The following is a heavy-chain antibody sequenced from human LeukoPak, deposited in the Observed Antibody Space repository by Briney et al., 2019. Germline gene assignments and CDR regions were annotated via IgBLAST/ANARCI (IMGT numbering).Heavy chain of an antibody. D-gene: IGHD3/OR15-3a*01. V-gene: IGHV3-11*06. CDR3: ARQGLYDSSDFWTFQH. CDR2: ISSSSGYK. Sequence: GGSLRLSCAASGFIFSDYYMSWIRQTPEKGLEWLSYISSSSGYKNYADSLKGRFTISRDNAKNSVYLQMNSLSAEDTAVYYCARQGLYDSSDFWTFQHWGQGALVTVSS. J-gene: IGHJ1*01. CDR1: GFIFSDYY.